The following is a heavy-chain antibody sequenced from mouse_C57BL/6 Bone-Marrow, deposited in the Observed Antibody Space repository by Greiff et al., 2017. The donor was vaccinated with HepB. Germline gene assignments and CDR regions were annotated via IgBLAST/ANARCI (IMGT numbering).Heavy chain of an antibody. CDR3: ARSRMAPLVRFPYWYFDV. CDR1: GYTFTSYW. Sequence: QVQLQQPGTELVKPGASVKLSCKASGYTFTSYWMHWVKQRPGQGLEWIGNINPSNGGTNYNEKFKSKATLTVDKSSSTAYMQRSSLTSEDSAVYYCARSRMAPLVRFPYWYFDVWGTGTTVTVSS. V-gene: IGHV1-53*01. D-gene: IGHD1-1*01. CDR2: INPSNGGT. J-gene: IGHJ1*03.